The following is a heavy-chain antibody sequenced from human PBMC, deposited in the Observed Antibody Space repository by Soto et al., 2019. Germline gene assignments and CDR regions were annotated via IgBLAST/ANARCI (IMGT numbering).Heavy chain of an antibody. J-gene: IGHJ4*02. CDR2: IYGGGTT. V-gene: IGHV3-53*01. CDR1: GFAVSSKY. Sequence: EVQLVESGGGVIQQGGSLRLSCAASGFAVSSKYMTWVRQAPGKGLEWVSVIYGGGTTYYADSVKGRFTISRDTSKNTLYLQMNSLRAEDTAVYYCVQTTGWPGFDFWGQGTLVTVSS. D-gene: IGHD6-19*01. CDR3: VQTTGWPGFDF.